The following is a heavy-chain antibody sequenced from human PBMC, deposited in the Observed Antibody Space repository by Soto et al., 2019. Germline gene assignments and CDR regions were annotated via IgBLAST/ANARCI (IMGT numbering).Heavy chain of an antibody. Sequence: SETLSLTCAVYGGSFSGYYWSWIRQPPGKGLEWIGEINHSGSTNYNPSLKSRVTISVDTSKNQFSLKLSSVTAADTAVYYCARGWRYYYGMDVWGQGTTVTVSS. CDR1: GGSFSGYY. CDR2: INHSGST. D-gene: IGHD1-1*01. CDR3: ARGWRYYYGMDV. V-gene: IGHV4-34*01. J-gene: IGHJ6*02.